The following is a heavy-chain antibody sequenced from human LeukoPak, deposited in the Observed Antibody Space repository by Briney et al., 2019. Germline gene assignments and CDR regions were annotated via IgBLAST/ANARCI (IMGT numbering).Heavy chain of an antibody. J-gene: IGHJ6*02. Sequence: SVKVSCKASGYTFTTFGISWVRQAPGQGLEWMGRIIPILGIANYAQKFQGRVTITADKSTSTAYMELSSLRSEDTAVYYCARVMGYCSSTSCYMNYGMDVWGQGTTVTVSS. D-gene: IGHD2-2*02. CDR2: IIPILGIA. V-gene: IGHV1-69*04. CDR3: ARVMGYCSSTSCYMNYGMDV. CDR1: GYTFTTFG.